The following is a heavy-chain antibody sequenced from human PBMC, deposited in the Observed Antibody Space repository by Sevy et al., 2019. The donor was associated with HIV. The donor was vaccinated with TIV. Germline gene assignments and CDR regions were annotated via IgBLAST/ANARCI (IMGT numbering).Heavy chain of an antibody. CDR1: GFTFDSYA. J-gene: IGHJ4*02. V-gene: IGHV3-23*01. CDR3: AKDRVTVFGVVVTFDS. CDR2: ISGSGYAT. Sequence: GGSLRLSCAASGFTFDSYAMHWVRQVAGQGLEWVSTISGSGYATYYADSVKGRFIISRDTSRNTLYLQMNSLRVEDSAVYFCAKDRVTVFGVVVTFDSWGQGTLVTVSS. D-gene: IGHD3-3*01.